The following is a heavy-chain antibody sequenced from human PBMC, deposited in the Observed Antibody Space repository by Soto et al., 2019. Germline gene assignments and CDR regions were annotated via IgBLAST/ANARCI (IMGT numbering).Heavy chain of an antibody. D-gene: IGHD3-22*01. J-gene: IGHJ4*02. Sequence: GASVKVSCKASGGTFSSYAISWVRQAPGQGLEWMGGIIPIFGTANYAQKFQGRVTITADESTSTAYMELSSLRSEDTAVYYCARGIEANYYDSIGSFDYWGQGTLVTVSS. CDR1: GGTFSSYA. CDR2: IIPIFGTA. V-gene: IGHV1-69*13. CDR3: ARGIEANYYDSIGSFDY.